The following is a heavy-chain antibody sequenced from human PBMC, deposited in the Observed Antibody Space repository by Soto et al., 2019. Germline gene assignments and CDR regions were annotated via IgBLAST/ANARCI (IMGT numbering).Heavy chain of an antibody. CDR2: IGTSDTTM. CDR3: AREFVVTTYQYHYYMDV. D-gene: IGHD2-21*02. V-gene: IGHV3-11*01. J-gene: IGHJ6*03. Sequence: GGSLRLSCEASGFIFSDYYMSWIRQAPGKGLEWVSYIGTSDTTMYYTDSVKGRFTISRDNAKNSLYLQMNSLTAEDTAVYYCAREFVVTTYQYHYYMDVWGKGTTVTVSS. CDR1: GFIFSDYY.